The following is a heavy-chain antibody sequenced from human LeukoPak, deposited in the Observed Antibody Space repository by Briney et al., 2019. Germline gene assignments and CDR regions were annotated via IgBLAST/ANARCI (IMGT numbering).Heavy chain of an antibody. CDR1: GGSISSYY. CDR2: IYTSGST. D-gene: IGHD3-22*01. CDR3: ARWTYYYDSSGYYYVLPFDY. V-gene: IGHV4-4*07. J-gene: IGHJ4*02. Sequence: SETLSLTCTVSGGSISSYYWSWISQPAGKGLEWIGRIYTSGSTNYTPSPKSQVTISVDTSKNQFSLKLSSVTAADTAVYYCARWTYYYDSSGYYYVLPFDYWGQGTLVTVSS.